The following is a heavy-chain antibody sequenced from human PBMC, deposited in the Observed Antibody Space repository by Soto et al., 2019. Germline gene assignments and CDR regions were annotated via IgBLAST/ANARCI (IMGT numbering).Heavy chain of an antibody. V-gene: IGHV3-23*01. CDR3: AKVPYDFWSGYYPPLYFDY. CDR2: ISGSGGST. D-gene: IGHD3-3*01. Sequence: EGQLLESGGGLVQPGGSLRLSCAASGFTFSSYVMSWVRQAPGKGLEWVSGISGSGGSTYYADSVKGRFTISRDNSKNTLYLQMNSLRAEDTAVYYCAKVPYDFWSGYYPPLYFDYWGQGTLVTVSS. CDR1: GFTFSSYV. J-gene: IGHJ4*02.